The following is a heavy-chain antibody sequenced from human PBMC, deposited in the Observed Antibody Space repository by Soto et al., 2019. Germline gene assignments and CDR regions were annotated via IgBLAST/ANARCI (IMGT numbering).Heavy chain of an antibody. CDR2: INPNNGGT. Sequence: GASVKVSCKTSGYFFTSYCIHWVRQAPGQGLEWMGWINPNNGGTNSAQKFQGRVTMTSDTSINTAYMEITSLRSDDTALYYCAREFTYGGGSFSLGLWCQGPIVTVSS. CDR1: GYFFTSYC. V-gene: IGHV1-2*02. CDR3: AREFTYGGGSFSLGL. D-gene: IGHD3-10*01. J-gene: IGHJ4*02.